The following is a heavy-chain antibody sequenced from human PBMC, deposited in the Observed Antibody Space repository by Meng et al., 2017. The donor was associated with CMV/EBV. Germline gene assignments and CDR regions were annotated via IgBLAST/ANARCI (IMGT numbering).Heavy chain of an antibody. J-gene: IGHJ4*02. V-gene: IGHV3-23*01. CDR3: AKGLRLESPSDFWGGYFG. Sequence: GGSLRLSCAASGFTFSSYAMSWVRQAPGKGLEWVSAVSGSGGSTYYADSVKGRFTISRDNSKNTLYLLMNSLRAEDTAVYYCAKGLRLESPSDFWGGYFGWGQGTLVTVSS. D-gene: IGHD3-3*01. CDR1: GFTFSSYA. CDR2: VSGSGGST.